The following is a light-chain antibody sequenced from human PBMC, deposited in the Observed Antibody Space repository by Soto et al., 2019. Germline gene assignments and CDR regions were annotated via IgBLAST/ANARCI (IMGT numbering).Light chain of an antibody. V-gene: IGLV1-44*01. CDR1: NSNIGTNT. CDR2: SDN. Sequence: QSVLTQPPSASGTPGQRVTISCSGSNSNIGTNTVIWYQQLPGAAPKLLIYSDNQRPSGVPDRFSGSKSGTSASLVISGLQSEDEADYYCAAWDVSLVVFGGGTKLTVL. CDR3: AAWDVSLVV. J-gene: IGLJ2*01.